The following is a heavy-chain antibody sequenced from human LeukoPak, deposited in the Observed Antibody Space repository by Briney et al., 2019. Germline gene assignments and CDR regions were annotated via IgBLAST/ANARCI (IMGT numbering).Heavy chain of an antibody. CDR1: GFTFSGFA. Sequence: GGSLRLSCAASGFTFSGFAIEWVRQASGKGLEWVGRIRSKANSYATGYAASVKGRFTISRDDSKSTAYLQMNSLKTEDTAVYYSTGVNCNYEGFDYWGQGTLVTVSS. CDR3: TGVNCNYEGFDY. CDR2: IRSKANSYAT. J-gene: IGHJ4*02. V-gene: IGHV3-73*01. D-gene: IGHD1-7*01.